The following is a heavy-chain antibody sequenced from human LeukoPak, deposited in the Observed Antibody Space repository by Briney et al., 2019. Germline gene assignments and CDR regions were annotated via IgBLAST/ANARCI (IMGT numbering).Heavy chain of an antibody. V-gene: IGHV3-48*03. CDR3: ARGPYYDSSGYRFYYYYMDV. Sequence: GGSLRLSCAASGFTFSSYEMNWVRQAPGKGLEWVSYISSSGSTIYYADSVKGRFTISRDNAKNSLYLQMNSLRAEDTAVYYCARGPYYDSSGYRFYYYYMDVWGKGTTVTISS. J-gene: IGHJ6*03. CDR1: GFTFSSYE. D-gene: IGHD3-22*01. CDR2: ISSSGSTI.